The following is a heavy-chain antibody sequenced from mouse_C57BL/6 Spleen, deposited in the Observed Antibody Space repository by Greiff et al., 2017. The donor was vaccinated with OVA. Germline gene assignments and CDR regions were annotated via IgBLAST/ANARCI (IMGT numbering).Heavy chain of an antibody. D-gene: IGHD2-4*01. CDR2: INPNYGTT. CDR3: ASPSIYYDYEDYAMDY. Sequence: QQSGPELVKPGASVKISCKASGYSFTDYNMNWVKQSNGKSLEWIGVINPNYGTTSYNQKFKGKATLTVDQSSSTAYMQLNSLTSEDSAVYYGASPSIYYDYEDYAMDYWGQGTSVTVSS. J-gene: IGHJ4*01. V-gene: IGHV1-39*01. CDR1: GYSFTDYN.